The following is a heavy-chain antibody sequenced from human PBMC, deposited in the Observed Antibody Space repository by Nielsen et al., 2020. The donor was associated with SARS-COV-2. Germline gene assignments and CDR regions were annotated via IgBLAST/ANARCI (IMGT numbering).Heavy chain of an antibody. V-gene: IGHV3-74*01. Sequence: GESLRLSCAASGFTFSSYWMHWVRQAPGKGLVWVSRINSDGSSTSYADSVKGRFTISRDNAKNTLYLQMNSLRAEDTAVYYCARLGYCSSTSCYGNWFDPWGQGTLVTVSS. CDR3: ARLGYCSSTSCYGNWFDP. CDR2: INSDGSST. J-gene: IGHJ5*02. CDR1: GFTFSSYW. D-gene: IGHD2-2*01.